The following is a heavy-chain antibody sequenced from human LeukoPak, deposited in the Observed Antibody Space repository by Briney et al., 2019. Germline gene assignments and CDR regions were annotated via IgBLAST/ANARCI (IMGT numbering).Heavy chain of an antibody. V-gene: IGHV3-7*01. J-gene: IGHJ4*02. D-gene: IGHD3-22*01. CDR2: IKQDGSEN. CDR3: ARGGPHYYDSSGYYEGHDY. Sequence: GSLRLSCEASGFTCSSYWMSWVRQAPGKGLEWVANIKQDGSENYYVDSVKGRFTISRDNAKNSLYLQMNSLRAEDTAVYYCARGGPHYYDSSGYYEGHDYWGQGTLVTVSS. CDR1: GFTCSSYW.